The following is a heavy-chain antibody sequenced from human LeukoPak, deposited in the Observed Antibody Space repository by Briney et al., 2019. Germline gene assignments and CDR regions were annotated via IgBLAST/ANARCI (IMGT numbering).Heavy chain of an antibody. V-gene: IGHV3-7*01. Sequence: GRSLRLSCAASGFTFSSYWMSWVRQAPGKGLEWVANIKQDGSEKYYVDSVKGRFTISRDNAKNSLYLQMNSLRAEDTAVYYCARDAVSYYYGMDVWGQGTTVTVSS. J-gene: IGHJ6*02. CDR3: ARDAVSYYYGMDV. CDR1: GFTFSSYW. D-gene: IGHD2-8*01. CDR2: IKQDGSEK.